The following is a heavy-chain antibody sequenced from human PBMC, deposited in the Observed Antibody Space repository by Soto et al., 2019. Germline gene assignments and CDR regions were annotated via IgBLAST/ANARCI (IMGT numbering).Heavy chain of an antibody. CDR1: GYSFAGYW. J-gene: IGHJ4*02. V-gene: IGHV5-10-1*01. D-gene: IGHD3-22*01. CDR3: ARQIYDSDSGPNFQYYFDS. CDR2: IDPSDSQT. Sequence: GESLKISCKGSGYSFAGYWITWVRQMPGKGLGWMGRIDPSDSQTYYSPSFRGHVTISAAKSITTVFLQWSSLRASDTAMYYCARQIYDSDSGPNFQYYFDSWGQGTLVTVSS.